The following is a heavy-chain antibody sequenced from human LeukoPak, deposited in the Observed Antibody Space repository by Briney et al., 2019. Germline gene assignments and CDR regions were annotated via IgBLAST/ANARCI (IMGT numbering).Heavy chain of an antibody. CDR1: GDSIFSASYN. V-gene: IGHV4-31*03. D-gene: IGHD3-10*01. Sequence: SETLSLTCTVSGDSIFSASYNWGCSRSPPGKALEWIGFIYYSGNTYYSSSLKSRITISIDTSKNQFSLSLSSVTVADTAVYYCAREGTAHAFDIWGQGTMVTVSS. J-gene: IGHJ3*02. CDR3: AREGTAHAFDI. CDR2: IYYSGNT.